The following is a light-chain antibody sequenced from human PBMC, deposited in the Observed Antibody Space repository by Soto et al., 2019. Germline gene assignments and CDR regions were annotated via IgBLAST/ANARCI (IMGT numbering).Light chain of an antibody. CDR1: QSVSSY. J-gene: IGKJ4*01. Sequence: IVLTQSPATLSLSPGERATLSCRASQSVSSYLAWYQQKPGQAPRLLIYDASNRATGIPARFSGSGSGTDFTITISSLEPEDVEVYYCQQRSNWPLTFGGGTKVDIK. CDR3: QQRSNWPLT. CDR2: DAS. V-gene: IGKV3-11*01.